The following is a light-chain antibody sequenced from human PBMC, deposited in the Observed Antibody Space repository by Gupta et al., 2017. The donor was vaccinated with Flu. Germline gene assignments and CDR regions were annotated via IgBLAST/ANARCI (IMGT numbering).Light chain of an antibody. V-gene: IGLV2-14*03. CDR2: DVS. CDR3: SSYSATGALAL. Sequence: QSALTQPASVSGSPGQSINIPCTGTSSDIGTYDYVSWYQQSPGGAPKLMIYDVSNRPSGISDRFSGSKSGNTASLTISGLQAEDEADYYCSSYSATGALALFGGGNKVTVL. CDR1: SSDIGTYDY. J-gene: IGLJ2*01.